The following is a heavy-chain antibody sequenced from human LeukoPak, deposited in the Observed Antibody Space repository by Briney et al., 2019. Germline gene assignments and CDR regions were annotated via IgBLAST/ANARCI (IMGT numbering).Heavy chain of an antibody. J-gene: IGHJ6*03. CDR2: IYTSGST. V-gene: IGHV4-61*02. Sequence: SETLSLTCTVSGGSISSGSYYWSWIRQPAGKGLEWIGRIYTSGSTNYNPSLKSRVTISVDTSKNQSSLKLSSVTAADTAVYYCARGAQRFLVMLWGYYMDVWGKGTTVTVSS. CDR3: ARGAQRFLVMLWGYYMDV. D-gene: IGHD3-3*01. CDR1: GGSISSGSYY.